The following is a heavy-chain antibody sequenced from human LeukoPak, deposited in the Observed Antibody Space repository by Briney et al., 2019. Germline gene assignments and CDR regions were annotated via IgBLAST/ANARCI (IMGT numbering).Heavy chain of an antibody. CDR1: GFAFSSYW. CDR3: ARAPLLWFGEFHFDY. CDR2: IKSDGSST. Sequence: GGSLRLSCAASGFAFSSYWMHWVRQAPGKGLVWVSRIKSDGSSTNYADSVMGRFTISRDNAKNTLYLRMNSLRAEDTAVYYCARAPLLWFGEFHFDYWGQGTLVTVSS. D-gene: IGHD3-10*01. J-gene: IGHJ4*02. V-gene: IGHV3-74*01.